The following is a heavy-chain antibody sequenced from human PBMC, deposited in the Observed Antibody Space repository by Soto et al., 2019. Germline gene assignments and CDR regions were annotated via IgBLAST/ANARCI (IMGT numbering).Heavy chain of an antibody. V-gene: IGHV4-61*01. Sequence: QVQLQESGPGLVKPSETLSLTCTVSGGSVSSGSYYWSWIRQPPGKGLEWIGYIYYSGSTNYNPSLKSRVTISVDTSKHQFSLKLSSVTAADTAVYYCARVVDPSDYYYGMDVWGQGTTVTVSS. CDR3: ARVVDPSDYYYGMDV. J-gene: IGHJ6*02. CDR2: IYYSGST. CDR1: GGSVSSGSYY.